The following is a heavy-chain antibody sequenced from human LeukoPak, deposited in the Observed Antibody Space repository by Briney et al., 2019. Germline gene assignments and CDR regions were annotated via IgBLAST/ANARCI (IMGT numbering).Heavy chain of an antibody. Sequence: GGSLRLSCAASGFTFSDYYMSWIRQAPGKGLEWVSYISSSDNTIYYADSVKGRFTISRDNAKNSLYLQMNSLRAEDTAVYYCGRGVGSHDFWSGYYGPYGMDVWGQGTTVTVSS. CDR1: GFTFSDYY. V-gene: IGHV3-11*01. J-gene: IGHJ6*02. CDR2: ISSSDNTI. CDR3: GRGVGSHDFWSGYYGPYGMDV. D-gene: IGHD3-3*01.